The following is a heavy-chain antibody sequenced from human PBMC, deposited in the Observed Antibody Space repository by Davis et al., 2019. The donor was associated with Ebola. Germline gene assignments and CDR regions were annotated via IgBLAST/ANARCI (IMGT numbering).Heavy chain of an antibody. CDR3: AGEGDGYYDFWSGYYISYYGMDV. D-gene: IGHD3-3*01. CDR1: GFTFSSYE. Sequence: GESLKISCAASGFTFSSYEMNWVRQAPGKGLEWVSYISSSGSTIYYADSVKGRFTISRDNAKNSLYLQMNSLRAEDTAVYYWAGEGDGYYDFWSGYYISYYGMDVWGQGNTVTVSS. J-gene: IGHJ6*02. V-gene: IGHV3-48*03. CDR2: ISSSGSTI.